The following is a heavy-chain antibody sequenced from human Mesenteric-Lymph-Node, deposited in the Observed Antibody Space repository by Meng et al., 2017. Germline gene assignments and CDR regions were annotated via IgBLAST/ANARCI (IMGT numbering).Heavy chain of an antibody. CDR1: GGSISSGFYY. D-gene: IGHD2-21*01. V-gene: IGHV4-30-4*01. J-gene: IGHJ4*02. Sequence: VPLQESGPGLVKPSQTLSLTCTVAGGSISSGFYYWSWIRQHSGKGLEWIGYIYYSGSTYYNPSLKSLVTISVDTSKNQFSLKLRFVTAADTAVYYCAREGRSHQVGVSVYWGQGNLVTVSS. CDR3: AREGRSHQVGVSVY. CDR2: IYYSGST.